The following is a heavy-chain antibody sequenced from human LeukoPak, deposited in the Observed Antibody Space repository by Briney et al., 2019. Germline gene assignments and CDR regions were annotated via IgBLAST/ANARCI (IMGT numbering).Heavy chain of an antibody. CDR3: ARTSYNSGPTPGGY. V-gene: IGHV4-30-2*01. J-gene: IGHJ4*02. Sequence: SETLSLTCTVSGGSIGSGGYYWSWIRQPPGKGLEWIGYIYHSGSTYYNPSLERRVTISVDTSKREFSLKLNFVTAADTAVYYCARTSYNSGPTPGGYWGRGTLVTVSS. CDR1: GGSIGSGGYY. D-gene: IGHD1-14*01. CDR2: IYHSGST.